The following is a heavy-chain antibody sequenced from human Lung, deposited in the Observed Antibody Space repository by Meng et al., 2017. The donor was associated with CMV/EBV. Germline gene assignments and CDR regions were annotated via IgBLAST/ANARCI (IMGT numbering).Heavy chain of an antibody. J-gene: IGHJ4*02. V-gene: IGHV3-21*01. CDR3: ARDREVRNFDY. CDR2: ISSSSSYI. D-gene: IGHD3-10*01. Sequence: EVQLVESGXXXXXPXXPXXLSCAASGFTFSSYSMNWVRQAPGKGLEWVSSISSSSSYIYYADSVKGRFTISRDNAKNSLYLQMNSLRAEDTAVYYCARDREVRNFDYWGQGTLVTVSS. CDR1: GFTFSSYS.